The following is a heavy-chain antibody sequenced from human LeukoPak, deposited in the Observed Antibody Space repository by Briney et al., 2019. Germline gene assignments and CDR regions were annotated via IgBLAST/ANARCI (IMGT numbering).Heavy chain of an antibody. Sequence: GGSLRLSCAASGFTFSNAWMSWVRQAPGKGLEWGGRIQGKADGGASDYAAPVKGKFTISRDDPKNTVYLQMNSLKTEDTAVYYCVTDYLQGEMATIRVNYWGQGTLVTVSS. V-gene: IGHV3-15*01. J-gene: IGHJ4*02. CDR3: VTDYLQGEMATIRVNY. CDR2: IQGKADGGAS. D-gene: IGHD5-24*01. CDR1: GFTFSNAW.